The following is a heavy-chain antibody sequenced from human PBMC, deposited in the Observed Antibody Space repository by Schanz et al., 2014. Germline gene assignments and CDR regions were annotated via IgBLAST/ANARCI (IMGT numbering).Heavy chain of an antibody. CDR3: AKSLESGPDGRCARGYFDY. CDR2: ISDSGDTA. CDR1: GFTFTNYA. Sequence: DVQLLESGGGLVQPGGSLRLSCAASGFTFTNYAMSWVRQAPGKGLEWVSLISDSGDTAYYADSVKGRFTISRDNFKGALYLQMSSLRAEDTAVYYCAKSLESGPDGRCARGYFDYWGQGTLVTVSS. D-gene: IGHD2-15*01. V-gene: IGHV3-23*01. J-gene: IGHJ4*02.